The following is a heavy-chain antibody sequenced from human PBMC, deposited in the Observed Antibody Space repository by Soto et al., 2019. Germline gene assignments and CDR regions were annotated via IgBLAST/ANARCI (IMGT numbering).Heavy chain of an antibody. Sequence: SETLSLTCSVSGSPISSYYWGWFRLPPGQGLQWVGYIYFTVTTSYNPSLNSRVSVFVYTSKNQFSLKLSSVTAADTAVYYCARHPSDFWFDPWGQGTLVTVSP. D-gene: IGHD2-21*02. CDR1: GSPISSYY. J-gene: IGHJ5*02. V-gene: IGHV4-59*08. CDR3: ARHPSDFWFDP. CDR2: IYFTVTT.